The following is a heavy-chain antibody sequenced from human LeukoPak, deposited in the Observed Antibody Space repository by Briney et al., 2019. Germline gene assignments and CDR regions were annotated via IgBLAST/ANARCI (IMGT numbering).Heavy chain of an antibody. V-gene: IGHV4-34*01. CDR2: INHSGST. CDR1: GGSFSGYY. CDR3: ARATYYYGSGSYRRKNWFDP. D-gene: IGHD3-10*01. Sequence: MPSETLSLTCAVYGGSFSGYYWSWIRQPPGKGLEWIGEINHSGSTNYSPSLKSRVTISVDTSKNQFSLKLSSVTAADTAVYYCARATYYYGSGSYRRKNWFDPWGQGTLVTVSS. J-gene: IGHJ5*02.